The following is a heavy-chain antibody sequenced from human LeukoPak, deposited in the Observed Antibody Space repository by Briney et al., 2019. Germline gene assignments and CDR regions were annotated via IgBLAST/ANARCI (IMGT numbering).Heavy chain of an antibody. CDR3: ARDYCSSTSCLFDY. D-gene: IGHD2-2*01. J-gene: IGHJ4*02. Sequence: GPVKVSCKASGYTFTGYYMHWVRQAPGQGLEWMGRINPNSGDTNSAQNFQGRVTMTRDTSISTAYMELSRLRSDDTAVYYCARDYCSSTSCLFDYWGQGTLVTVSS. CDR1: GYTFTGYY. CDR2: INPNSGDT. V-gene: IGHV1-2*06.